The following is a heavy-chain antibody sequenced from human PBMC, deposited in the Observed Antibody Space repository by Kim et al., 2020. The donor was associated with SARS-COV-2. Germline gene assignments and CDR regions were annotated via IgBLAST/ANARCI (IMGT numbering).Heavy chain of an antibody. CDR3: AKRVVPASVSSGMDV. J-gene: IGHJ6*02. Sequence: VKGRFTISRDKYKNTLYLQMNSLIPEDTALYYCAKRVVPASVSSGMDVWGQGTTVTVSS. D-gene: IGHD2-15*01. V-gene: IGHV3-23*01.